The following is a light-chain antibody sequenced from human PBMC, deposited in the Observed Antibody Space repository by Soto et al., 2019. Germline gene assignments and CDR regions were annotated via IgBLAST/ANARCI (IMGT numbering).Light chain of an antibody. V-gene: IGKV3-20*01. CDR3: QQYGRSRWT. CDR2: GAS. Sequence: EVVMTQSPGTLSVSPGERATLSCRASQSVSGDLAWYQHKPGQAPRLLIYGASSRATGIPDRFSGSGSGTDFTLTISRLEPEDFAVYYCQQYGRSRWTFGQGTKVDIK. CDR1: QSVSGD. J-gene: IGKJ1*01.